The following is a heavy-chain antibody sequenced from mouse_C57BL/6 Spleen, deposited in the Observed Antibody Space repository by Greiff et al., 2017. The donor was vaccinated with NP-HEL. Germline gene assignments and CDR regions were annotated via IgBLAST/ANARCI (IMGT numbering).Heavy chain of an antibody. Sequence: QVQLQQPGTELVKPGASVKLSCKASGYTFTSYWMHWVKQRPGQGLEWIGNINPSNGGTNYNEKFKSKATLTVDKSSSTAYMQLSSLTSEDSAVYDCAKGEYYGSSPWWYFDVWGTGTTVTVSS. CDR3: AKGEYYGSSPWWYFDV. V-gene: IGHV1-53*01. CDR1: GYTFTSYW. D-gene: IGHD1-1*01. CDR2: INPSNGGT. J-gene: IGHJ1*03.